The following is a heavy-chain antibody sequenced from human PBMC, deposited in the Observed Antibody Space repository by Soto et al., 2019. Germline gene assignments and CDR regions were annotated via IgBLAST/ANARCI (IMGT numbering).Heavy chain of an antibody. V-gene: IGHV4-59*01. D-gene: IGHD4-17*01. Sequence: VQLQESGPGLVKPSETLSLTCTVSGGSISSYYWSWIRQPPGKGLEWIGYIYYSGSTNYNPSLKSRVTISVDTSKNQFSLKLSSVTAADTAVYYCAREPHNDYGGDSYWYFDLWGRGTLVTVSS. CDR3: AREPHNDYGGDSYWYFDL. CDR2: IYYSGST. CDR1: GGSISSYY. J-gene: IGHJ2*01.